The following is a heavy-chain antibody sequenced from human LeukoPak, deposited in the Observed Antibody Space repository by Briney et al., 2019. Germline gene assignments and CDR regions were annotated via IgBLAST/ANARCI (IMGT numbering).Heavy chain of an antibody. Sequence: PSETLSLTCSVSGGSINSNSHHWDWIRQAPGKGLEWIGNIYYSGTTSYNPSLKSRVTISVDTSKNQFPLRLSSVTAADTAVYYCARRGDILTDYAFDYWGQGTLVTVSS. J-gene: IGHJ4*02. CDR1: GGSINSNSHH. D-gene: IGHD3-9*01. CDR2: IYYSGTT. CDR3: ARRGDILTDYAFDY. V-gene: IGHV4-39*01.